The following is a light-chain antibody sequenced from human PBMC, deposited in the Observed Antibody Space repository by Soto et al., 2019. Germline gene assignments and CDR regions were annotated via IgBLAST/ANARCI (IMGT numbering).Light chain of an antibody. V-gene: IGLV1-44*01. CDR2: SNN. Sequence: QSVLTQTPSASGTPGQRVTISCYGSSSNIGSNTVTWYQQLPGTAPKLLIYSNNQRPSGVPDRFSGSKSGTSASLAISGLQSEDEADYYCAAWDDSLNSYVFGTGTKLTVL. J-gene: IGLJ1*01. CDR3: AAWDDSLNSYV. CDR1: SSNIGSNT.